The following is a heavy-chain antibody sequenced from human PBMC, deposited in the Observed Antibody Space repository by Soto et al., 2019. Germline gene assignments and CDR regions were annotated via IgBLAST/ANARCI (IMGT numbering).Heavy chain of an antibody. CDR3: AREMAAAGLDY. D-gene: IGHD6-13*01. Sequence: QVQLVASGGGVVQPGRSLRLSCAASGFTFSSYAMHLVRQAPGKGLEWVALISYDGNKKYDADSVKGRFTISRDNSKNTLYLQMDSLRAEDTAVYYCAREMAAAGLDYWGQGTLVTVSS. V-gene: IGHV3-30-3*01. J-gene: IGHJ4*02. CDR1: GFTFSSYA. CDR2: ISYDGNKK.